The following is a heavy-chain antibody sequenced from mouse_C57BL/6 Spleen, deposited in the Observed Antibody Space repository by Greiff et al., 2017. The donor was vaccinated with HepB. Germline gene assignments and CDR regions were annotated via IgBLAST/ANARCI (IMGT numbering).Heavy chain of an antibody. V-gene: IGHV1-69*01. Sequence: VQLQQPGAELVMPGASVKLSCKASGYTFTSYWMHWVKQRPGQGLEWIGEIDPSDSYTNYNQKFKGKSTLTVDKSSSTAYMQLSSLTSEDSAFYYCARRYYSNYVDYWGQGTTLTVSS. CDR2: IDPSDSYT. D-gene: IGHD2-5*01. CDR3: ARRYYSNYVDY. CDR1: GYTFTSYW. J-gene: IGHJ2*01.